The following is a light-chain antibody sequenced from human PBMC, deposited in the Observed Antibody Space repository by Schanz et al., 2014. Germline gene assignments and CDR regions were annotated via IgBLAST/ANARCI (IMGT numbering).Light chain of an antibody. CDR3: HHYSMSPL. J-gene: IGKJ1*01. V-gene: IGKV3-20*01. CDR1: ESVNTID. CDR2: GAS. Sequence: EIVLTQSPGTLSLSPGEAATLSCRSSESVNTIDLSWYQQKPGQAPRVLIYGASIRASGIPDRFSGSGYGTDFRLTITRLEPEDFAVYYCHHYSMSPLFGQGTKVEIK.